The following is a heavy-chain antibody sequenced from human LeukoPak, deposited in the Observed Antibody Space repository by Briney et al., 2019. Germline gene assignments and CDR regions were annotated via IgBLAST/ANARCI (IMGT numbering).Heavy chain of an antibody. J-gene: IGHJ5*02. Sequence: GGSLRLSCAASGFTFSDYYMSWIRQAPGKGLEWVSYISSSGGTIYYADSVKGRFTISRDNAKNSLYLQMNSLRAEDTAVYYCAREELMLYAIGGNWFDPWGQGTLVTVSS. V-gene: IGHV3-11*04. CDR1: GFTFSDYY. CDR2: ISSSGGTI. D-gene: IGHD2-8*01. CDR3: AREELMLYAIGGNWFDP.